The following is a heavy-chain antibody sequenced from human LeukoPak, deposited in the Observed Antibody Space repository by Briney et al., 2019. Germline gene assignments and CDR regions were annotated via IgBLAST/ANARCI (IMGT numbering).Heavy chain of an antibody. J-gene: IGHJ5*02. CDR1: VFTYSSYW. V-gene: IGHV3-7*01. D-gene: IGHD2-15*01. Sequence: GGSLRLSCGASVFTYSSYWMSWVRQAPGKGLEWVANIKQDGSEKYYVDSVKGRFTISRDNAKNLLYLQMNSLRAEDTAVYYCARDPPRYCSGGSCFGWFDPWGQGTLVTVSS. CDR3: ARDPPRYCSGGSCFGWFDP. CDR2: IKQDGSEK.